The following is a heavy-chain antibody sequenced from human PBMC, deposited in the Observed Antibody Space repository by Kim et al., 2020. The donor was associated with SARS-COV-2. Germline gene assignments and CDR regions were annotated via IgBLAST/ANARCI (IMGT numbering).Heavy chain of an antibody. CDR2: IIPIFGTA. CDR3: ARASTVTTWVYYYYGMDV. Sequence: SVKVSCKASGGTFSSYAISWVRQAPGQGLEWMGGIIPIFGTANYAQKFQGRVTITADESTSTAYMELSSLRSEDTAVYYCARASTVTTWVYYYYGMDVWGQGTTVTVSS. D-gene: IGHD4-4*01. V-gene: IGHV1-69*13. J-gene: IGHJ6*02. CDR1: GGTFSSYA.